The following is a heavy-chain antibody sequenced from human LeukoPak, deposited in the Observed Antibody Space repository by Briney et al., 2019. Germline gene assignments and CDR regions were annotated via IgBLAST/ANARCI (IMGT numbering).Heavy chain of an antibody. CDR1: GGTFSSYA. J-gene: IGHJ3*02. CDR2: IIPIFGTA. V-gene: IGHV1-69*13. CDR3: ATPEGGALDAFDI. Sequence: VAPVKVSCKASGGTFSSYAISWVRQAPGQGLEWMGGIIPIFGTANYAQKFQGRVTITADESTSTAYMGLSSLRSEDTAVYYCATPEGGALDAFDIWGQGTMVTVSS. D-gene: IGHD1-26*01.